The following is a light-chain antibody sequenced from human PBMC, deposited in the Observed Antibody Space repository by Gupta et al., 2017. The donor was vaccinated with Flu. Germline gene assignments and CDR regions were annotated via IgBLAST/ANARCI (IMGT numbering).Light chain of an antibody. CDR1: SSDVGAYNY. V-gene: IGLV2-14*01. Sequence: QSALTQPASVSGSPGQSITISCTGTSSDVGAYNYVSWYQQHPGKAPKLMIYEVSNRPSGVSNRFSGSNSGNTASLTISGLQAEDEADYYCSSYTSSSTLYVFGTGTEVTVL. CDR3: SSYTSSSTLYV. J-gene: IGLJ1*01. CDR2: EVS.